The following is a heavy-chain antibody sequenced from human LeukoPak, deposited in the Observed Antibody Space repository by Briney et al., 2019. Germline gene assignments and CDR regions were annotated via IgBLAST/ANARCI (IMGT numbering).Heavy chain of an antibody. Sequence: GGSLRLSCAASGFTFSTFAMIWVRQPPGKGLEWVSSIFPSGGEIHYADSVRGRFTISRDNSKSTLSLQMNSLRAEDTAIYYCAELGITMIGGVWGKGTTVTISS. CDR1: GFTFSTFA. V-gene: IGHV3-23*01. CDR3: AELGITMIGGV. D-gene: IGHD3-10*02. CDR2: IFPSGGEI. J-gene: IGHJ6*04.